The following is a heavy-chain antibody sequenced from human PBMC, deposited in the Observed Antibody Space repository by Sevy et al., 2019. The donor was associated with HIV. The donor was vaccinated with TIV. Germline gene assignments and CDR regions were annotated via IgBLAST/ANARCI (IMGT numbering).Heavy chain of an antibody. CDR1: GFTFSSYW. Sequence: GGSLRLSCAASGFTFSSYWMSWVRQAPGKGLEWVANIKQDGSEKYYVDSVKVRFTNSRDNAKNALYLQMNSLRAEDTAVYYCAGEGAYGIVVVPAAMSYFDYWGQGTLVTASS. CDR3: AGEGAYGIVVVPAAMSYFDY. J-gene: IGHJ4*02. CDR2: IKQDGSEK. V-gene: IGHV3-7*01. D-gene: IGHD2-2*01.